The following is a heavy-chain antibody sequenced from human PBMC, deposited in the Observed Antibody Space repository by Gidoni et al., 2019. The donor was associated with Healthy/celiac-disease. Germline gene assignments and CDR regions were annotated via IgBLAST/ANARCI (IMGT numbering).Heavy chain of an antibody. Sequence: QVQLVESGGGVVQPGRSLRLSCAASGFTFSSYAMHWVRQAPGKGLEWVAVISYDGSNKYYADSVKGRFTISRDNSKNTLYLQMNSLRAEDTAVYYCASRPTWGQGTLVTVSS. J-gene: IGHJ5*02. CDR1: GFTFSSYA. V-gene: IGHV3-30-3*01. CDR2: ISYDGSNK. CDR3: ASRPT.